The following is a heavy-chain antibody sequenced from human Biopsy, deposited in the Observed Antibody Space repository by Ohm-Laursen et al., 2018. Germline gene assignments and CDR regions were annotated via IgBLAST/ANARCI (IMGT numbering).Heavy chain of an antibody. V-gene: IGHV4-59*07. J-gene: IGHJ5*01. D-gene: IGHD3-3*01. CDR1: GESMGTYY. Sequence: SDTLSLTCTVSGESMGTYYWTWIRQPPGRGLEWIASIYYSGTTNKNPSLKSRVTISVDTSKRQFYLELSSVTAADTAIYYCARVRGGFLEWFDYWGRGTLITVSS. CDR2: IYYSGTT. CDR3: ARVRGGFLEWFDY.